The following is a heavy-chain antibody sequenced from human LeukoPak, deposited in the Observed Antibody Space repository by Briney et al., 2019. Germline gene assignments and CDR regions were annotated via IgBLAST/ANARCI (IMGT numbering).Heavy chain of an antibody. CDR1: GVTFSRLV. Sequence: VKVSCKASGVTFSRLVVSWVRQAPGQGLEWMGQIIPYFGTSNYAQNFQGRVTLTADEATNTAYMELNRLRSDDTAVYYCTRDGGDYGASGSYPDYWGQGTLVTVSS. CDR3: TRDGGDYGASGSYPDY. J-gene: IGHJ4*02. CDR2: IIPYFGTS. V-gene: IGHV1-69*13. D-gene: IGHD3-10*01.